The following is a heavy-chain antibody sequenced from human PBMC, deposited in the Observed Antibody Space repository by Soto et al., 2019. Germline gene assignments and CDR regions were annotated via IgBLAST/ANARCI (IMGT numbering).Heavy chain of an antibody. CDR1: GDSIASSYW. D-gene: IGHD4-17*01. J-gene: IGHJ4*02. CDR2: IYHSGTT. CDR3: ARYDFGSFDL. V-gene: IGHV4-4*02. Sequence: SETLSLTCVVSGDSIASSYWWSWVRQPPGKGLEWIGEIYHSGTTNYNPSLKSRVTILQDKSNNQFSLRLDSVTAADTAVYYCARYDFGSFDLWAQGTLVTVSS.